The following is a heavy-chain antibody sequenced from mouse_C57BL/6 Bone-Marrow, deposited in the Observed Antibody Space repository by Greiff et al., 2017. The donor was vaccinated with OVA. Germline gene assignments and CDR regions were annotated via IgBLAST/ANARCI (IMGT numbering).Heavy chain of an antibody. V-gene: IGHV1-15*01. J-gene: IGHJ1*03. CDR3: TREGGGEYDWYFDV. CDR2: IDPETGGT. Sequence: VQLQQSGAELVRPGASVTLSCKASGYTFTDYEMHWVKQTPVHGLEWIGAIDPETGGTAYNQKFKGKAILTADKSSSTAYMELRSLTSEDTAVYYCTREGGGEYDWYFDVWGTGTTVTVSS. D-gene: IGHD5-1*01. CDR1: GYTFTDYE.